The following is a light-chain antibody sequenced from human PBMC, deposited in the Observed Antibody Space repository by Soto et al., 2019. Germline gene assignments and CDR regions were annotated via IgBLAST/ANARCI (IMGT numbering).Light chain of an antibody. CDR3: QQFGNSLYT. CDR1: QSVSSSH. Sequence: DIVLTQSPATLSLSPGERATLSCKASQSVSSSHLAWYQQKVGQPPRLLLHDTSTRATGVPDRFSGSGSGTDFTITISRLEPEDFAMYYCQQFGNSLYTFGQGTKLDIK. J-gene: IGKJ2*01. V-gene: IGKV3-20*01. CDR2: DTS.